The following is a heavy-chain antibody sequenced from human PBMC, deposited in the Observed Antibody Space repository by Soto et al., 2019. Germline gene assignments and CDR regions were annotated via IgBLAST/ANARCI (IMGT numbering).Heavy chain of an antibody. CDR2: INHSGST. V-gene: IGHV4-34*01. D-gene: IGHD5-18*01. CDR1: GGSFSGYY. CDR3: ARDGERGYSYGRDAFDI. J-gene: IGHJ3*02. Sequence: PSETLSLTCAVYGGSFSGYYWSWIRQPPGKGLEWIGEINHSGSTNYNPSLKSRVTISVDTSKNQFSLKLSSVTAADTAVYYCARDGERGYSYGRDAFDIWGQGTMVT.